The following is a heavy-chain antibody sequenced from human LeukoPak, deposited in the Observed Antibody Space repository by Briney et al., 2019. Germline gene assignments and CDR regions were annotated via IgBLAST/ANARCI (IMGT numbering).Heavy chain of an antibody. D-gene: IGHD2-8*02. CDR3: ARVRWGIYYYMDV. CDR1: GGSISSYY. J-gene: IGHJ6*03. V-gene: IGHV4-59*01. Sequence: SETLSLTCTVSGGSISSYYWSWIRQPPGKGLEWIGYIYYSGNTNYNPSLESRVTISVDTSKNQFSLKLSSVTAADTAVYYCARVRWGIYYYMDVWGKGTTVTVSS. CDR2: IYYSGNT.